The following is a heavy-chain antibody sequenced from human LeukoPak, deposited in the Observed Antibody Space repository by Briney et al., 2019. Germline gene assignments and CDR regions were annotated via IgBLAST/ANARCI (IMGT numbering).Heavy chain of an antibody. V-gene: IGHV4-61*02. CDR2: IYTSGST. CDR3: ARGYSSSWYPATEFDY. Sequence: SETLSLTCTVSGGSISSGSYYWSWIRQPAGKGLEWIGRIYTSGSTYYNPSLKSRVTISVDTSKNQFSLKLSSVTAADTAVYYCARGYSSSWYPATEFDYWGQGTLVTVSS. D-gene: IGHD6-13*01. CDR1: GGSISSGSYY. J-gene: IGHJ4*02.